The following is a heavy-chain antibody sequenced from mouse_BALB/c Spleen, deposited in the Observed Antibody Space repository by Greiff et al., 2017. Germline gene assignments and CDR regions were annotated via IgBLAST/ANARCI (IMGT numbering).Heavy chain of an antibody. J-gene: IGHJ3*01. D-gene: IGHD4-1*01. CDR2: ISTYYGDA. V-gene: IGHV1S137*01. CDR3: AREGVTGLAY. CDR1: GYTFTDYA. Sequence: VQLVESGAELVRPGVSVKISCKGSGYTFTDYAMHWVKQSHAKSLEWIGVISTYYGDASYNQKFKGKATMTVDKSSSTAYMELARLTSEDSAIYYCAREGVTGLAYWGQGTLVTVSA.